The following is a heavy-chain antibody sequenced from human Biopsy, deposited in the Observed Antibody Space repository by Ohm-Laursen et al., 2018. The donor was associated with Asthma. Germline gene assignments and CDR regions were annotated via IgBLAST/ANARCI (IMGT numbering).Heavy chain of an antibody. CDR3: ARDVDLRSVY. CDR2: ITGSGGTT. CDR1: GFTFSSSA. D-gene: IGHD2-15*01. J-gene: IGHJ4*02. V-gene: IGHV3-23*01. Sequence: SLRLSCAAFGFTFSSSAMSWVRQAPGKGLERVSAITGSGGTTYYADSVRDRFTISRDNSKSTLFLQMDSLSAEDTAVYYCARDVDLRSVYWGQGTLVTVSS.